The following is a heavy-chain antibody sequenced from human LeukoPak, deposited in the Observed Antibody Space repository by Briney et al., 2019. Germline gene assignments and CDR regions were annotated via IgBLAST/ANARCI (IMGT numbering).Heavy chain of an antibody. D-gene: IGHD1-1*01. CDR2: INYSGGT. J-gene: IGHJ4*02. CDR3: ARQYYNYYFDY. Sequence: SETLSLTCTVSGASISSYYWNWIRQPPGKGLEWIGYINYSGGTNYNPSLKSRVTISVDTSKNQCSLKLSSVTAADTAVYYCARQYYNYYFDYWGQGALVTVSS. CDR1: GASISSYY. V-gene: IGHV4-59*08.